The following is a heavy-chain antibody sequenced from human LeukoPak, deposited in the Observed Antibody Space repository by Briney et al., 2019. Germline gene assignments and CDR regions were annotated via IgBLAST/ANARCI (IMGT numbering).Heavy chain of an antibody. J-gene: IGHJ4*02. V-gene: IGHV1-69*13. D-gene: IGHD1-7*01. CDR1: GYTFTSHG. Sequence: GASVKVSCKASGYTFTSHGISWVRQAPGQGLEWMGGIIPIFGPPNYAQRFQGRVTITADESTSTAYLELSSLRSEDTAVYYCARSRGGNFYGTFWDCWGQGTLVTVSS. CDR3: ARSRGGNFYGTFWDC. CDR2: IIPIFGPP.